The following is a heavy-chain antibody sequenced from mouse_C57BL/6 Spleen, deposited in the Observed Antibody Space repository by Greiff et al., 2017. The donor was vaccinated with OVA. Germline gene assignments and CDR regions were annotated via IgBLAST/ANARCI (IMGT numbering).Heavy chain of an antibody. Sequence: VMLVESGPELVKPGASVKISCKASGYAFSSSWMNWVKQRPGKGLEWIGRIYPGDGDTNYNGKFKGKATLTADKSSSTAYMQLSSLTSEDSAVYFCARRGHYGSSYGGAMDYWGQGTSVTVSS. D-gene: IGHD1-1*01. CDR2: IYPGDGDT. V-gene: IGHV1-82*01. CDR3: ARRGHYGSSYGGAMDY. J-gene: IGHJ4*01. CDR1: GYAFSSSW.